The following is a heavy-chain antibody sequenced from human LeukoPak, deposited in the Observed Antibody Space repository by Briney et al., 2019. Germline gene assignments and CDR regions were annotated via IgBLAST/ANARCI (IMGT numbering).Heavy chain of an antibody. V-gene: IGHV1-18*01. CDR3: AREGTMVRGVIPFDY. CDR2: ISAYNGNT. D-gene: IGHD3-10*01. CDR1: GYTFTSYG. J-gene: IGHJ4*02. Sequence: ASVKVSCKASGYTFTSYGISWVRQAPGQGLEWMGWISAYNGNTNYAQKLRGRVTMTTDTSTSTAYMELRSLRSDDTAVYYCAREGTMVRGVIPFDYWGQGTLVTVSS.